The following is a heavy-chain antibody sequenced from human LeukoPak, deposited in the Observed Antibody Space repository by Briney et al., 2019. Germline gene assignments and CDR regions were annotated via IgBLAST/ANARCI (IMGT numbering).Heavy chain of an antibody. CDR2: IYYSGST. Sequence: PSETLSLTCTVSGGSISSSSYYWGWIRQPPGKGLEWIGSIYYSGSTYYNPSLKSRVTISVDTSKNQFSLKLSSVTAADTAVYYCAIREVGATPVYWGQGTLVTVSS. D-gene: IGHD1-26*01. V-gene: IGHV4-39*01. CDR3: AIREVGATPVY. CDR1: GGSISSSSYY. J-gene: IGHJ4*02.